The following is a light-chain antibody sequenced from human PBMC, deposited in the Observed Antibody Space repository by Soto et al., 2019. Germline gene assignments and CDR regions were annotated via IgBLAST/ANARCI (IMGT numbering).Light chain of an antibody. V-gene: IGKV3-15*01. CDR3: QQYDNWPLT. J-gene: IGKJ4*01. CDR1: QSVNIH. CDR2: DAS. Sequence: EIVMTQSPGTLSESPGERVTLSCRASQSVNIHLAWYQQKPGQAPRLLIYDASARVTGIPARFSGGGSGTEFTLTMSSLQSEDFAVYYCQQYDNWPLTFGGGTKVQIK.